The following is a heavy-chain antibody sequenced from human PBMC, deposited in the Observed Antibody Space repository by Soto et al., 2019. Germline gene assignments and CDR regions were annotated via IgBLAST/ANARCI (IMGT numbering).Heavy chain of an antibody. CDR2: IYWDDDK. Sequence: QITLKESGPTLVKPTQTLTLTCTFSGFSLSTSGVAVGWIRQPPGKALEWLALIYWDDDKSYSPSLKSRLTVTRDTSKNQVVLTMPNMDPVETATYYCARALDYGGRWYFDLWGRGTLVTVSS. J-gene: IGHJ2*01. CDR3: ARALDYGGRWYFDL. CDR1: GFSLSTSGVA. V-gene: IGHV2-5*02. D-gene: IGHD4-17*01.